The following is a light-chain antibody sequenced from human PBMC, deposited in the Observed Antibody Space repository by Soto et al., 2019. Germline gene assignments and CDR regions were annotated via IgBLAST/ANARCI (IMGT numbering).Light chain of an antibody. V-gene: IGLV2-14*03. CDR1: SSDVGGYNY. CDR2: DVS. Sequence: QSALTQPASVSGSPGQSITTSCTGTSSDVGGYNYVSWYQQYPGKAPKLMIYDVSNRPSGVSNRFSGSKSGNTASLTISGLQAEDEADYYCSSYTSSSTLVLGGGTKLTVL. J-gene: IGLJ2*01. CDR3: SSYTSSSTLV.